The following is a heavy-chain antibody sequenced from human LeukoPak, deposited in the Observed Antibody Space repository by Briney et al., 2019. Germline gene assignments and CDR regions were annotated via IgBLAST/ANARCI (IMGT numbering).Heavy chain of an antibody. CDR1: GFTFSSYG. CDR3: AKDWSTDY. D-gene: IGHD5/OR15-5a*01. J-gene: IGHJ4*02. CDR2: ISYGGSNK. Sequence: PGGSLRLSCAASGFTFSSYGMHWVRQAPGKGLEWVAVISYGGSNKYYADSVKGRFTISRDNSKNTLYLQMNSLRAEDTAVYYCAKDWSTDYWGQGTLVTVSS. V-gene: IGHV3-30*18.